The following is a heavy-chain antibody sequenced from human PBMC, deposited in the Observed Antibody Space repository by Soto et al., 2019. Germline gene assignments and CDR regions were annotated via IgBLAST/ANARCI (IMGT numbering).Heavy chain of an antibody. CDR1: GGSIISYY. Sequence: QVQLQESGPGLVKPSETLSLTCTVSGGSIISYYWSWIRQPPGKGLEWIGYIYYSGSTNYNPSLQSRVTISVDTSKNQFYLKLSAVTAADTAVYYCASSNIAAAGFYYYGMDVWGRGTTVTVSS. CDR2: IYYSGST. CDR3: ASSNIAAAGFYYYGMDV. V-gene: IGHV4-59*01. J-gene: IGHJ6*02. D-gene: IGHD6-13*01.